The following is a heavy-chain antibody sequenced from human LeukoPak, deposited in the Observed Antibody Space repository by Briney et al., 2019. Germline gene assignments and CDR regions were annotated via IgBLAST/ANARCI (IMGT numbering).Heavy chain of an antibody. CDR1: GGSFSGYY. V-gene: IGHV4-34*01. D-gene: IGHD7-27*01. CDR2: INHSGST. CDR3: AMNWGTGRTLDY. Sequence: PSETLSLTCAVYGGSFSGYYWSWIRQPPGKGLEWIGEINHSGSTNYSPSLKSRVTISVDTSKNQFSLKLSSVTAADTAVYYCAMNWGTGRTLDYWGQGTLVTVSS. J-gene: IGHJ4*02.